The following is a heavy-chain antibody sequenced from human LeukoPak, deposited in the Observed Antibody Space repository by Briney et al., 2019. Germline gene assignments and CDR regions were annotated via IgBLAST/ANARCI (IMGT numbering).Heavy chain of an antibody. D-gene: IGHD3-3*01. J-gene: IGHJ4*02. CDR3: ASDDALFYAFWSPPGY. Sequence: PGRSLRLSCAASGFTFSSYAMHWVRQAPGKGLEWVAVISYDGSNKYYADSVKGRFTISRDNSKNTLYLQMNSLRAEDTAVYYCASDDALFYAFWSPPGYWGQGTLVTVSS. CDR2: ISYDGSNK. V-gene: IGHV3-30-3*01. CDR1: GFTFSSYA.